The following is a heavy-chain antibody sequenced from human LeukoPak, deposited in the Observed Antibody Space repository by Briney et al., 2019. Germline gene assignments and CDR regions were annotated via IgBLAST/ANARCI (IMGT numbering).Heavy chain of an antibody. CDR2: ISYDGSNK. D-gene: IGHD2-21*02. Sequence: GRSLRLSCAASGLTFSSYAMHWVRQAPGKGLEWVAVISYDGSNKYYADSVKGRFTISRDNSKNTLYLQMNSLRAEDTAVYYCAVGVTTYFDYWGQGTLVTVSS. CDR3: AVGVTTYFDY. CDR1: GLTFSSYA. V-gene: IGHV3-30*04. J-gene: IGHJ4*02.